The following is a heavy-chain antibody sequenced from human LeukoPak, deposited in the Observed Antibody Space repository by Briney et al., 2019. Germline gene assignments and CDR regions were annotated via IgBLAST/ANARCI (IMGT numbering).Heavy chain of an antibody. V-gene: IGHV3-20*04. CDR1: GFTFDDYG. J-gene: IGHJ4*02. D-gene: IGHD5-18*01. CDR2: INWNGGST. Sequence: GGSLRLSCAASGFTFDDYGMSWVRQAPGKGLEGVSGINWNGGSTVYADSVKGRFTISRDNAKNSLYLQMNSLRAEDTALYYCARGGGDVDTAIPPYFDYWGQGTLVTVSS. CDR3: ARGGGDVDTAIPPYFDY.